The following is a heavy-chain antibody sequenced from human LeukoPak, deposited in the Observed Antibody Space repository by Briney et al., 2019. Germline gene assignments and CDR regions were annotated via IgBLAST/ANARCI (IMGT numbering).Heavy chain of an antibody. CDR3: AIELMDYYDSSGYYLRDY. CDR2: ISAYNGNT. J-gene: IGHJ4*02. V-gene: IGHV1-18*01. CDR1: GYTFTSYG. D-gene: IGHD3-22*01. Sequence: ASVKVSCKASGYTFTSYGISWVRQAPGQGLEWMGWISAYNGNTNYAQKLQGRVTMTTDTSTSTAYMELRSLRPDDTAVYYCAIELMDYYDSSGYYLRDYWGQGTLVTVSS.